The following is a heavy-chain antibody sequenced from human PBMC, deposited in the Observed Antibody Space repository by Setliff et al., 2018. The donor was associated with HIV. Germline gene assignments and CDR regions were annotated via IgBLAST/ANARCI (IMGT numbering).Heavy chain of an antibody. CDR1: GTSINSHY. D-gene: IGHD2-2*03. CDR3: AARGWIEGREVDY. Sequence: SETLSLTCTVSGTSINSHYWSWIRQTPGKGLQWIGLIYYTGIPTYNPSLEGRITMSVDRSKNQFSLRLNSVTAADTAVYYCAARGWIEGREVDYWGQGTLVTVSS. J-gene: IGHJ4*02. V-gene: IGHV4-59*08. CDR2: IYYTGIP.